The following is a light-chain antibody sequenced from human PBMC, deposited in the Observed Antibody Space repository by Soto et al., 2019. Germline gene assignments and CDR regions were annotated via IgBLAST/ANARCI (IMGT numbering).Light chain of an antibody. V-gene: IGLV1-40*01. Sequence: QSVLTQPPSVSGAPGQRVTISCTGSSSNIGATYDVHWYQQVPGTAPRLLIYGNIYRPSGVPDRFSGSKSGSSASLAITGLQVEDEADYSCQSYDTSLSGYVFGTGTKLTVL. CDR2: GNI. CDR1: SSNIGATYD. J-gene: IGLJ1*01. CDR3: QSYDTSLSGYV.